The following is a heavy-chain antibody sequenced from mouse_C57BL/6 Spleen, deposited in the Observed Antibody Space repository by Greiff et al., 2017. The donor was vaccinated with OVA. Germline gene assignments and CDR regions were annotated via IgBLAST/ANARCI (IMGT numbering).Heavy chain of an antibody. Sequence: VQLQQPGAELVMPGASVKLSCKASGYTFTSYWMHWVNQRPGQGLEWIGAIYPGNSDTSYNQKFKGKAKLTAVTSASTAYMELSSLTNEDSAVYYCTRSGLYDYDDYAMDYWGQGTSVTVSS. J-gene: IGHJ4*01. CDR1: GYTFTSYW. CDR2: IYPGNSDT. CDR3: TRSGLYDYDDYAMDY. V-gene: IGHV1-5*01. D-gene: IGHD2-4*01.